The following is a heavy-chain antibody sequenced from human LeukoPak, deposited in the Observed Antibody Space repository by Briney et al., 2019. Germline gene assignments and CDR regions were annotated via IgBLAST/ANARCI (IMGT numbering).Heavy chain of an antibody. D-gene: IGHD3-10*01. CDR1: GYTFTSYG. J-gene: IGHJ5*02. CDR2: ISAYNGNT. Sequence: GASVKVSCKASGYTFTSYGISWVRQAPGQGLEWMGWISAYNGNTNYAQKLQGRVTMTTDTSTSTAYMELRSLRSDDTAVYYCARASRLITMVRGVRTNWFDPWGQGTLVTVSS. CDR3: ARASRLITMVRGVRTNWFDP. V-gene: IGHV1-18*01.